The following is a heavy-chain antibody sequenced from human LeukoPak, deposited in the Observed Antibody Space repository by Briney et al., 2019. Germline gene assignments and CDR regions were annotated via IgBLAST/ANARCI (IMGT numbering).Heavy chain of an antibody. J-gene: IGHJ5*02. V-gene: IGHV3-21*01. D-gene: IGHD4-11*01. Sequence: PGGSLRLSSAASGFTFSSYSMNWVRQAPGKGLEWVSSISSSSSYIYYADSVKGRFTISRDNAKNSLYLQMNSLRAEDTAVYYCARDTYSNYVGGWFDPWGQGTLVTVSS. CDR3: ARDTYSNYVGGWFDP. CDR1: GFTFSSYS. CDR2: ISSSSSYI.